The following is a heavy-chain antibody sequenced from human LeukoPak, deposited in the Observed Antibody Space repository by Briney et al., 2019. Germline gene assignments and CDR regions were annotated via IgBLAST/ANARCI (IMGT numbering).Heavy chain of an antibody. CDR1: GYTFTGYY. D-gene: IGHD3-10*01. J-gene: IGHJ5*02. CDR3: ARGYGSGSYEVRDWFNP. V-gene: IGHV1-2*02. Sequence: ASVKVSCKASGYTFTGYYMHWVRQAPGQGLEWMGWINPNSGGTNYAQKFQGRVTMTRDTSISTAYMELSRLRSDDTAVYYCARGYGSGSYEVRDWFNPWGQGTLVTVSS. CDR2: INPNSGGT.